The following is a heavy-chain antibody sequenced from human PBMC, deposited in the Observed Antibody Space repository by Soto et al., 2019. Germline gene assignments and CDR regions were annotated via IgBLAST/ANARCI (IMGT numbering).Heavy chain of an antibody. CDR3: ARHQDSYYKDHFDY. J-gene: IGHJ4*02. CDR1: GGSISSGGYY. V-gene: IGHV4-31*03. CDR2: IYYSGST. D-gene: IGHD3-10*01. Sequence: SETLSLTCTVSGGSISSGGYYWSWIRQHPGKGLEWIGYIYYSGSTYYNPSLKSRVTISVDTSKNQFSLRLRSVTAADTAVYYCARHQDSYYKDHFDYWGQGALVTVSS.